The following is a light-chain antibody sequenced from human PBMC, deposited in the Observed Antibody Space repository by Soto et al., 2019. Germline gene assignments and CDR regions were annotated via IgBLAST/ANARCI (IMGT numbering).Light chain of an antibody. CDR2: AVS. J-gene: IGLJ2*01. CDR1: SSDVGAYKC. Sequence: QSALTQPPSASGSPGQSVTISCTGTSSDVGAYKCVSWYQQHPGKAPKLMIYAVSERPSGVPDRFSGSKSGNTASLTVSGLQAEDEADYYCSSYADTNNLLFGGGTKLTVL. V-gene: IGLV2-8*01. CDR3: SSYADTNNLL.